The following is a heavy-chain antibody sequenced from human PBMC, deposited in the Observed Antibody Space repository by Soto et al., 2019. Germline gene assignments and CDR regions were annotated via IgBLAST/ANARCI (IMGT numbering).Heavy chain of an antibody. V-gene: IGHV3-48*02. CDR2: ISSSSTSK. Sequence: EVQLVESGGGLVQPGGSLRLSCVASGVTFSSDSMNWVRQAPGKGLEWISHISSSSTSKYYADSVKGRFTISRDNAKNSLYLQMNSLRDEDTAVYYCARRYCRSTSCPGSLDYWGQGTLVTVSS. CDR3: ARRYCRSTSCPGSLDY. D-gene: IGHD2-2*01. J-gene: IGHJ4*02. CDR1: GVTFSSDS.